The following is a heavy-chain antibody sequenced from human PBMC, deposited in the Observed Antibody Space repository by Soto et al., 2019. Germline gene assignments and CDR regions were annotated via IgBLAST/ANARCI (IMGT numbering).Heavy chain of an antibody. CDR2: ITNKTDGGTA. V-gene: IGHV3-15*01. CDR3: TPDGCCSSSGGYLILLEV. Sequence: EVQLVESGGGLVKPGGSLRLSCAASGFTFSNDWMSWVRQAPGKGLEWVGDITNKTDGGTADYAARVKGRFTILRDDQKHTLYLQTQSLKSENTAVHSCTPDGCCSSSGGYLILLEVLGKGTTVSVSA. J-gene: IGHJ6*04. CDR1: GFTFSNDW. D-gene: IGHD2-2*01.